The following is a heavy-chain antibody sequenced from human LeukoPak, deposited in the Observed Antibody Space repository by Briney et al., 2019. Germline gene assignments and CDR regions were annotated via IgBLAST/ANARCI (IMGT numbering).Heavy chain of an antibody. Sequence: PGGSLRLSCAASGFTFSSYSMNWVRQAPGKGLEWVSYISSSSSTIYYADSVKGRFTISRDNSKNTLYLQMNSLRAEDTAVYYCAKGGYYDSSGYYFVYWGQGTLVTVSS. CDR2: ISSSSSTI. V-gene: IGHV3-48*01. CDR3: AKGGYYDSSGYYFVY. J-gene: IGHJ4*02. CDR1: GFTFSSYS. D-gene: IGHD3-22*01.